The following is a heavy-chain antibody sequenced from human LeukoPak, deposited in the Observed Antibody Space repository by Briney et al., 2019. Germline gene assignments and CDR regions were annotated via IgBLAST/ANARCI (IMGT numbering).Heavy chain of an antibody. CDR2: ISGSGGST. CDR3: AKDYLYQLLPPSLVSDAFDI. CDR1: GFTFSSYA. J-gene: IGHJ3*02. Sequence: PTGGSLRLSCAASGFTFSSYAMSWVRQAPGKGLEWVSAISGSGGSTYYADSVKGRFTISRDNSKNTLYLQMNSLRAEDTAVYYCAKDYLYQLLPPSLVSDAFDIWGQGTMVTVSS. V-gene: IGHV3-23*01. D-gene: IGHD2-2*01.